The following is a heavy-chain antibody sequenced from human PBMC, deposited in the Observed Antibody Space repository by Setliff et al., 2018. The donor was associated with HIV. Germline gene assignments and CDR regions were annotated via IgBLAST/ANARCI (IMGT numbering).Heavy chain of an antibody. CDR1: GFTFSSYG. CDR2: ISYDGTNK. Sequence: GGSLRLSCAASGFTFSSYGMHWVRQAPGKGLEWVAVISYDGTNKYYADSVKGRFTISRDNSKNTVYLQMNSLRAEDTAVYYCAKDGSPFWSGSPDYWGQGTLVTVSS. J-gene: IGHJ4*02. D-gene: IGHD3-3*01. V-gene: IGHV3-30*18. CDR3: AKDGSPFWSGSPDY.